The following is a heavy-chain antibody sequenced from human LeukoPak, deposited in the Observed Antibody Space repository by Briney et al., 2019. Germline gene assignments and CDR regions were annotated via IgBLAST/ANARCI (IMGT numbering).Heavy chain of an antibody. Sequence: GGSLRLSCAASGFTFSNAWMSWVRQAPGKGLEWVGRIKSKTDGGTTDYAAPVRGRFTISRDDSKNTLYLQMNSLKTEDTAVYYCTTVVGYYDSSGYSGYWGQGTLVTVSS. J-gene: IGHJ4*02. CDR3: TTVVGYYDSSGYSGY. CDR1: GFTFSNAW. V-gene: IGHV3-15*01. CDR2: IKSKTDGGTT. D-gene: IGHD3-22*01.